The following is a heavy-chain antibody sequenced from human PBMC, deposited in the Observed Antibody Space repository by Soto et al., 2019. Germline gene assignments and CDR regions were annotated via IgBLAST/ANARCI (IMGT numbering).Heavy chain of an antibody. CDR2: FDPEDGET. CDR1: GYTLTELS. CDR3: ATLQAGWLQLDY. Sequence: ASVKVSCKVSGYTLTELSMHWVRQAPGKGLEWMGGFDPEDGETIYAQKFRGRVTMTEDTSTDTAYMELSSLRSEDTAVYYCATLQAGWLQLDYWGQGTLVTVSS. J-gene: IGHJ4*02. V-gene: IGHV1-24*01. D-gene: IGHD5-12*01.